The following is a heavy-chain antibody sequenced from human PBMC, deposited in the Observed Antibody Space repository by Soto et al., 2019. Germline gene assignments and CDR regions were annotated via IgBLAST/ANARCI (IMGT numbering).Heavy chain of an antibody. CDR1: GGSIDSYY. Sequence: SETLSLTCTVAGGSIDSYYWNWIRQPPGKGLEWIGYIYYSGTTNYNPSLKSRVTISLDMSKRQFSLNLTSVTAADTAVYYCARAVTSFDLWGQGTPVTVS. CDR3: ARAVTSFDL. V-gene: IGHV4-59*01. D-gene: IGHD4-17*01. CDR2: IYYSGTT. J-gene: IGHJ4*02.